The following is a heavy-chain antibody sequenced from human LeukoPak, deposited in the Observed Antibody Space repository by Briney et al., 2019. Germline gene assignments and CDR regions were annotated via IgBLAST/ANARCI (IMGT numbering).Heavy chain of an antibody. J-gene: IGHJ1*01. CDR2: ISGSGVGT. CDR3: AKGDLYSSSWEYFHH. Sequence: GGSLRLSCAASGFTFSNYAMSWVRQAPGKGLEWVSSISGSGVGTYYADSVKGRFTISRDNSKNTLYLQMNSLRAEDTALYYCAKGDLYSSSWEYFHHWGQGTLVTASS. D-gene: IGHD6-13*01. V-gene: IGHV3-23*01. CDR1: GFTFSNYA.